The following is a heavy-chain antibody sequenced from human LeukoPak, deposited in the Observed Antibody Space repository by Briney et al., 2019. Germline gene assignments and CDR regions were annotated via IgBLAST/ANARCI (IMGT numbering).Heavy chain of an antibody. J-gene: IGHJ4*02. CDR3: AKDQDFWSGTFDY. V-gene: IGHV3-23*01. CDR1: GFTFSSYW. Sequence: GGSLRLSCAASGFTFSSYWMSWVRQAPGKGLEWVSAISGSGGSTYYADSVKGRFTISRDNSKNTLYLQMNSLRAEDTAVYYCAKDQDFWSGTFDYWGQGTLVTVSS. D-gene: IGHD3-3*01. CDR2: ISGSGGST.